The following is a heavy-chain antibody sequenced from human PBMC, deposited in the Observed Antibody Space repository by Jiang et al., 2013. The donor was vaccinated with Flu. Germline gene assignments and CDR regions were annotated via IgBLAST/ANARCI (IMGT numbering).Heavy chain of an antibody. Sequence: GLVKPSETLSLTCTVSSGSISSSSYYWGWIRQPPGKGLEWIGSIYYSGSTYYNPSLKSRVTISVDTSKNQFSLKLSSVTAADTAVYYCARHRSWGGSYGDWGQGTLVTVSS. V-gene: IGHV4-39*01. CDR1: SGSISSSSYY. CDR3: ARHRSWGGSYGD. D-gene: IGHD1-26*01. J-gene: IGHJ4*02. CDR2: IYYSGST.